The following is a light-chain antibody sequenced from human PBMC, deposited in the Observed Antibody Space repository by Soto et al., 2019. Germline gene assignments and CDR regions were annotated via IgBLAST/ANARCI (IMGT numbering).Light chain of an antibody. J-gene: IGLJ2*01. CDR3: ATWDDSLSVV. CDR2: SND. CDR1: TSNIGTNT. V-gene: IGLV1-44*01. Sequence: QSVLTQSPSASGTPGQRVSISCSGSTSNIGTNTVSWYQHVPGTAPKLLIYSNDQRPSAVPGRFSGSKSGTSASLAISGLLSEDEADYYCATWDDSLSVVFGGGTKVTVL.